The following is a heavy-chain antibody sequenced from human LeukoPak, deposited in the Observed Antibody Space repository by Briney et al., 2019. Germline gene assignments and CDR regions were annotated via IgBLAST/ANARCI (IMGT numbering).Heavy chain of an antibody. CDR3: ASLDCSGGSCYGGGYFDY. Sequence: PSETLSLTCAVYGGSFSGYYWGWIRQPPGKGLEWIGSIYHSGSTYYNPSLKSRVTISVDTSKNQFSLKLSSVTAADTAVYYCASLDCSGGSCYGGGYFDYWGQGTLVTVSS. CDR1: GGSFSGYY. D-gene: IGHD2-15*01. CDR2: IYHSGST. J-gene: IGHJ4*02. V-gene: IGHV4-38-2*01.